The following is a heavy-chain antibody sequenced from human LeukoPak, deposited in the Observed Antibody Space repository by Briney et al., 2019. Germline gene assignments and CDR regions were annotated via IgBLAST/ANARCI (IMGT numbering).Heavy chain of an antibody. D-gene: IGHD1-20*01. J-gene: IGHJ5*02. Sequence: GASVKVSCKASGGTFSSYTISWVRQAPGQGLEWMGRSIPILGIANYAQKFQGRVTITADKSTSTAYMELSSLRSEDTAVYYCARDLDNWNDGANWFDPWDQGTLVTVSS. CDR2: SIPILGIA. V-gene: IGHV1-69*04. CDR3: ARDLDNWNDGANWFDP. CDR1: GGTFSSYT.